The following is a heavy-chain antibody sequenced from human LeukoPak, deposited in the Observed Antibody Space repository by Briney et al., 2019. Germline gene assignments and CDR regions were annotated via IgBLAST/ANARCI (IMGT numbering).Heavy chain of an antibody. D-gene: IGHD6-19*01. CDR1: GDSMSRFS. CDR3: ATSLAVAGTRGWFDH. CDR2: IYTSGTT. V-gene: IGHV4-4*08. Sequence: SETPSLTCTFSGDSMSRFSWHWIRQPPGKGLEWIGHIYTSGTTNSNRSLKSRVTMSIDTSKNHVSLKLNSVTAADTAVYYCATSLAVAGTRGWFDHWGQGTLIAVSS. J-gene: IGHJ5*02.